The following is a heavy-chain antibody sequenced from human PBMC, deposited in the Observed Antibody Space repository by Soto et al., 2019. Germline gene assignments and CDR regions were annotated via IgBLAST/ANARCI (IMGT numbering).Heavy chain of an antibody. V-gene: IGHV1-69*13. CDR2: IIPIFGTA. J-gene: IGHJ4*02. D-gene: IGHD5-18*01. CDR1: GGTFSSYA. CDR3: ARSPVDTAMDPFDY. Sequence: ASVKVACTASGGTFSSYAISWVRQAPGQGLEWMGGIIPIFGTANYAQKFQGRVTITADESTSTAYMELSSLRSEDTAVYYCARSPVDTAMDPFDYWGQGTLVTVSS.